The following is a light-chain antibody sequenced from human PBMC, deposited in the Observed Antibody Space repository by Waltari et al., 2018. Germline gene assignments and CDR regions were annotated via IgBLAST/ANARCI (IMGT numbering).Light chain of an antibody. J-gene: IGKJ2*01. V-gene: IGKV3-11*01. Sequence: ETVLTQSPVTLSLSPGEGATLSCKASQSVGSSLAWYQQKPGQAPRLLIYNASNRAAGIPARFSGSGSGTGFTLTISSLEPEDFAVYYCQQRSNWNTFGQGTKLEIK. CDR1: QSVGSS. CDR3: QQRSNWNT. CDR2: NAS.